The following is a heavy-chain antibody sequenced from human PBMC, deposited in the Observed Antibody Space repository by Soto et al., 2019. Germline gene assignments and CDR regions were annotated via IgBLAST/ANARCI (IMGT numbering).Heavy chain of an antibody. CDR1: GFTFSSYG. J-gene: IGHJ3*02. Sequence: QVQLVESGGGVVQPGRSLRLSCAASGFTFSSYGMHWVRQAPGKGLEWVAVISYDGSNKYYADSVKGRFTISRDNSKNTLYLQMNSLRAEDTAVYYCAKDRGYFYAFVIWGQGTMVTVSS. CDR2: ISYDGSNK. D-gene: IGHD3-3*01. CDR3: AKDRGYFYAFVI. V-gene: IGHV3-30*18.